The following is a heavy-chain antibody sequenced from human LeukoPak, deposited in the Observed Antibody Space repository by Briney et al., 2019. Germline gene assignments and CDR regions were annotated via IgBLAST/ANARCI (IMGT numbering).Heavy chain of an antibody. CDR1: GGSSSSYY. CDR2: IYYSGST. CDR3: AREPDYYYGMDV. J-gene: IGHJ6*04. Sequence: SETLSLTCTVSGGSSSSYYWSWIRQPPGKGLEWIGYIYYSGSTNYNPSLKSRVTMSVDTSKNQFSLKLSSVAAADTAVYYCAREPDYYYGMDVWGKGTTVTVSS. V-gene: IGHV4-59*01.